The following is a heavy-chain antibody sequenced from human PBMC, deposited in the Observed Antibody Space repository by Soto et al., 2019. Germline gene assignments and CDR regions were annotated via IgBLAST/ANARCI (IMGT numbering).Heavy chain of an antibody. CDR2: ISSGSSAI. V-gene: IGHV3-48*01. CDR1: GFTFSSCS. D-gene: IGHD6-19*01. Sequence: EVQLVESGGGLVQPGGSLRLSCVASGFTFSSCSMNWVRQAPGKGLEWVSYISSGSSAIYYADSVKGRFTISRDNAKNSLYLQMNSLRAEDTAVYYCARAIRQWLPPDAFDIWGQGTMVTVSS. J-gene: IGHJ3*02. CDR3: ARAIRQWLPPDAFDI.